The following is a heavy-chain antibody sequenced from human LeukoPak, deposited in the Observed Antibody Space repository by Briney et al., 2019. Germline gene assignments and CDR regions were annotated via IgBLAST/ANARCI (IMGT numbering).Heavy chain of an antibody. J-gene: IGHJ4*02. CDR3: ARDKDPSCGGDCYSFDY. Sequence: ASVKVSCKASGYTFTGYYMHWVRQAPGQGLEWMGRINPNSGGTNYAQKFQGRVTMTRDTSISTAYMELSRLRSDDTAVFYCARDKDPSCGGDCYSFDYWGQGTLVTVSS. V-gene: IGHV1-2*06. CDR2: INPNSGGT. CDR1: GYTFTGYY. D-gene: IGHD2-21*02.